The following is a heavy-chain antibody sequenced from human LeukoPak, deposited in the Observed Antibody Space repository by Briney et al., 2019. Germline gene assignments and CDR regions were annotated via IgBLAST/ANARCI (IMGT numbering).Heavy chain of an antibody. Sequence: SETLSLTCTVSGVSISSSSYHWDWIRQPPGKGLEWIGSIYDNGSTYYSPSLKSRVTISVDTSKNQFSLRLNSVTAADTAVYYCARQVLHTAMDYWGEKTLVSVSS. V-gene: IGHV4-39*01. J-gene: IGHJ4*02. CDR1: GVSISSSSYH. CDR2: IYDNGST. CDR3: ARQVLHTAMDY. D-gene: IGHD5-18*01.